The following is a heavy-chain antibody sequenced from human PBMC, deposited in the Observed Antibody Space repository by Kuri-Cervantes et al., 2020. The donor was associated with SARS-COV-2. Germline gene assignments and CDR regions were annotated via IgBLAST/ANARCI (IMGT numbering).Heavy chain of an antibody. CDR3: AREGGDYGDYYYYGMDV. CDR1: GSTFSSYS. D-gene: IGHD4-17*01. J-gene: IGHJ6*02. V-gene: IGHV3-21*04. CDR2: ISSSGSTI. Sequence: GGPLRFSCTASGSTFSSYSMNWVRKAPGKGLEWVSTISSSGSTIYYAYSVKGRFTISRDNAKNSLYLQMNSLGAEETAVYYCAREGGDYGDYYYYGMDVWGQGTTVTVSS.